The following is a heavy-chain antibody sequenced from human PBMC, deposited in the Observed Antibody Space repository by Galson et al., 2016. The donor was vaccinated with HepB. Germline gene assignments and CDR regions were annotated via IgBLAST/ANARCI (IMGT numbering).Heavy chain of an antibody. Sequence: SLRLSCAGSGFTFSSSGMHWVRQAPGKGLEWVAAIQFDGSKKYYGDSVKGRFTISRDDSKNTVYLQMSSLRAEDTAIYFCARDLSYGSNWFDPRGQGTLVTVSS. CDR3: ARDLSYGSNWFDP. CDR2: IQFDGSKK. V-gene: IGHV3-30*02. J-gene: IGHJ5*02. D-gene: IGHD3-16*02. CDR1: GFTFSSSG.